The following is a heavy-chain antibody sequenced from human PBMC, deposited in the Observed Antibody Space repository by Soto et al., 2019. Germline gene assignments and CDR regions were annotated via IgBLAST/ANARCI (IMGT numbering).Heavy chain of an antibody. V-gene: IGHV4-31*03. CDR2: IYYSGIT. D-gene: IGHD2-2*01. J-gene: IGHJ5*02. CDR3: GRAQKLGYCRSTSCSRSGWFDP. Sequence: PSETLCLTCNVSVGSLSFGGYCWSWIRQHPGKGMEWIGYIYYSGITYYNPSLKSRVTISVDTSKNQFSLKLSSVTAADTAVYYCGRAQKLGYCRSTSCSRSGWFDPWGQGTLVTDSS. CDR1: VGSLSFGGYC.